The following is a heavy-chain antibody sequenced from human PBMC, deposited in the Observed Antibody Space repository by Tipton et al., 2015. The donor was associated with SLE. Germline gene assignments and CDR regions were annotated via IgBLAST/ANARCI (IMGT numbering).Heavy chain of an antibody. D-gene: IGHD5-18*01. CDR1: GGSISTYY. Sequence: TLSLTCTVAGGSISTYYWSWIRQSPGKGLEWIGFIYFSGGSDFGSTDYNLSLKSRVTISADTSMNQFSLKLTSLTAADTAVYYCVRGGNYGYPSYMDVWGKGTTVTVSS. CDR2: IYFSGGSDFGST. CDR3: VRGGNYGYPSYMDV. J-gene: IGHJ6*03. V-gene: IGHV4-4*08.